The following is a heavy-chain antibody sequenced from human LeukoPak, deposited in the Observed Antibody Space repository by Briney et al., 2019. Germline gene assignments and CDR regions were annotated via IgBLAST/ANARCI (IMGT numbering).Heavy chain of an antibody. CDR1: GGTFSSYA. Sequence: ASVKVSCKASGGTFSSYAISWVRQAPGQGLEWMGWINTANGDTKFSQRFQGRVTITRDTSASTAYMELSSLRSEDTAVFYCARGNYYDSSSYYYPFDYWGQGTLVTVSS. D-gene: IGHD3-22*01. V-gene: IGHV1-3*04. CDR3: ARGNYYDSSSYYYPFDY. J-gene: IGHJ4*02. CDR2: INTANGDT.